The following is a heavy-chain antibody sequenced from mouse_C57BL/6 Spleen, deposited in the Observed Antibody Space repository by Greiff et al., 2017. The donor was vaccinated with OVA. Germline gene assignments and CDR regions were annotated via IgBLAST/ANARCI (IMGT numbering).Heavy chain of an antibody. CDR1: GYTFTDYN. CDR2: INPNNGGT. Sequence: EVKLMESGPELVKPGASVKMSCKASGYTFTDYNMHWVKQSHGKSLEWIGYINPNNGGTSYNQKFKGKATLTVNKSSSTAYMELRSLTSEDSAVYYCASRDYYYYGSLDYWGQGTTLTVSS. J-gene: IGHJ2*01. CDR3: ASRDYYYYGSLDY. D-gene: IGHD1-1*01. V-gene: IGHV1-22*01.